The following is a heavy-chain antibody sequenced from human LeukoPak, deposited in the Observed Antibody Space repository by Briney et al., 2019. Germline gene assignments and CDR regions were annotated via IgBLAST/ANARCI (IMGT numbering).Heavy chain of an antibody. CDR2: ISSSSSTI. CDR1: GFTFSSYS. Sequence: GGSLRLSCAASGFTFSSYSMNWVRQAPGRGLEWVSYISSSSSTIYYADSVKGRFTISRDNAKNSLYLQMNSLRAEDTAVYYCARDGWLQYPELDYWGQGTLVTVSS. D-gene: IGHD5-24*01. J-gene: IGHJ4*02. CDR3: ARDGWLQYPELDY. V-gene: IGHV3-48*01.